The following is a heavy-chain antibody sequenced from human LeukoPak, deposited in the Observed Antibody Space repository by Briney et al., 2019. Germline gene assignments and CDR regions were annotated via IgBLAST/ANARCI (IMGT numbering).Heavy chain of an antibody. D-gene: IGHD1-26*01. CDR3: ARGRPVGASTVEDY. J-gene: IGHJ4*02. Sequence: GGSLRLSCAATGFTVSGNYMSWVRQAPGQGLEWVSAIYSGGSTSYADSVKGRFTISRDNSKNTLYLQMNNLRAEDTAVYYCARGRPVGASTVEDYWGQGTLVTVSS. CDR2: IYSGGST. CDR1: GFTVSGNY. V-gene: IGHV3-66*01.